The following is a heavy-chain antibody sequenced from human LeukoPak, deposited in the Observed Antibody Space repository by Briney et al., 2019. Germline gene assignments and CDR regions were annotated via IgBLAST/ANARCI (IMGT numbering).Heavy chain of an antibody. CDR2: IIPILGIA. CDR1: GGTFSSYA. J-gene: IGHJ4*02. V-gene: IGHV1-69*04. Sequence: SVKVSCKASGGTFSSYAISWVRQAPGQGLEWMGRIIPILGIADYAQKFQGRVTITADKSTSTAYMELSSLRSEDTAVYYCASWSGDNWNYADYWGQGTLVTVSS. CDR3: ASWSGDNWNYADY. D-gene: IGHD1-20*01.